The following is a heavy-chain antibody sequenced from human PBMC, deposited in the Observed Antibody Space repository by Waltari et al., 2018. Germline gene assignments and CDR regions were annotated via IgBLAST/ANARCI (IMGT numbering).Heavy chain of an antibody. V-gene: IGHV3-21*01. J-gene: IGHJ4*02. CDR2: ISGSSTKT. CDR1: GFTFSSYS. D-gene: IGHD6-19*01. CDR3: ARDPITVTGGGSFDY. Sequence: EVQLVESGGGLVKPGGSLRLSCVASGFTFSSYSMNWVRQAPGKGLEWVSSISGSSTKTYSADSAKGRFTISRDNAKNSLYLQMNSLRAEDTAVYYCARDPITVTGGGSFDYWGQGILVTVSS.